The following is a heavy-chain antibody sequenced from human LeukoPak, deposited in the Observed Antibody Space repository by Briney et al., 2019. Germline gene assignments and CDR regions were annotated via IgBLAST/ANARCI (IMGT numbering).Heavy chain of an antibody. CDR3: ATLGYCSSTSCYQGY. Sequence: SETLSLTCAVSGYSISSGYYWVWLRQPPGKGLEWLGSIYHSGSTYYNPSLKSRVTISVDTSKNQFSLKLSSVTAADTAVYYCATLGYCSSTSCYQGYWGQGTLVTVSS. J-gene: IGHJ4*02. D-gene: IGHD2-2*01. CDR2: IYHSGST. V-gene: IGHV4-38-2*01. CDR1: GYSISSGYY.